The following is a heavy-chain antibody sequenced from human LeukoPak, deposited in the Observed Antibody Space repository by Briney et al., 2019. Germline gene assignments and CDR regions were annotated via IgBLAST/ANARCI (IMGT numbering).Heavy chain of an antibody. Sequence: SETLSLTCTVSGGSISSYYWSWIRQPPGKGLEWIGYIYTSGSTNYNPSLKSRVTISVDTSKNQFSLKLSSVTAADTAVYYCARGRQQLVPKSRYYYYYYMDVWGKGTTVTVSS. V-gene: IGHV4-4*09. J-gene: IGHJ6*03. D-gene: IGHD6-13*01. CDR3: ARGRQQLVPKSRYYYYYYMDV. CDR1: GGSISSYY. CDR2: IYTSGST.